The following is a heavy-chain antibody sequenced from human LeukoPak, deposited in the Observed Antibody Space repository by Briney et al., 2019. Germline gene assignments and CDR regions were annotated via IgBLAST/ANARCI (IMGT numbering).Heavy chain of an antibody. CDR1: GGSFSGYY. CDR3: ARDTNGDHGFDAFDI. J-gene: IGHJ3*02. V-gene: IGHV4-34*01. D-gene: IGHD4-17*01. Sequence: PSETLSLTCAVYGGSFSGYYWSWIRQPPGKGLEWIGEINHSGSTNYNPSLKSRVTISVDTSKNQFSLKLSSVTAADTAVYYCARDTNGDHGFDAFDIWGQGTMVTVSS. CDR2: INHSGST.